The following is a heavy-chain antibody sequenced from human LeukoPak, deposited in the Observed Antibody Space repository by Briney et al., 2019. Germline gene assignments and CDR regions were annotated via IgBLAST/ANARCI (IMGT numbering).Heavy chain of an antibody. Sequence: ASVKVSCKASGYTFSDYFIHWVRQAPGQGLEWMGWISPNNGGTKYAQKFLGRVTMIRDTSISTTYMELSSLRSDDTAIYYCARDRSSGRDFDHWGQGTLVTVSS. D-gene: IGHD6-25*01. CDR3: ARDRSSGRDFDH. J-gene: IGHJ4*02. CDR2: ISPNNGGT. V-gene: IGHV1-2*02. CDR1: GYTFSDYF.